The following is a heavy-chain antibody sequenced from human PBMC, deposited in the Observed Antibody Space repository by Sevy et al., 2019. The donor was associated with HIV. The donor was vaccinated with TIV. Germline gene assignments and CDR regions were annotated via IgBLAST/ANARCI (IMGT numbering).Heavy chain of an antibody. CDR3: AKDGQGYCTGGVCYSYYYYGMDV. D-gene: IGHD2-8*02. J-gene: IGHJ6*02. V-gene: IGHV3-30*02. CDR2: IRYDGSNK. CDR1: GFTFSSYG. Sequence: GGSPRLSCAASGFTFSSYGMHWVRQAPGKGLEWVAFIRYDGSNKYYADSVKGRFTISRDNSKNTLYLQMNSLRAEDTAVYYCAKDGQGYCTGGVCYSYYYYGMDVWGQGTTVTVSS.